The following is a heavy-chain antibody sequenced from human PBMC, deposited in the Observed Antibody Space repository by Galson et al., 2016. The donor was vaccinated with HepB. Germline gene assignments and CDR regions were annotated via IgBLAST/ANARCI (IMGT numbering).Heavy chain of an antibody. CDR3: AKSSYDYVWGSYRFDS. CDR1: GFTFSDYA. J-gene: IGHJ4*02. CDR2: ISGNGGRT. D-gene: IGHD3-16*02. Sequence: SLRLSCAASGFTFSDYAMSWVRQAPGKGLEWVSGISGNGGRTYYADSVEGRFTISRDNSKNTLYLQMNSLRAEDTAIYYCAKSSYDYVWGSYRFDSWGQGTLFTVSS. V-gene: IGHV3-23*01.